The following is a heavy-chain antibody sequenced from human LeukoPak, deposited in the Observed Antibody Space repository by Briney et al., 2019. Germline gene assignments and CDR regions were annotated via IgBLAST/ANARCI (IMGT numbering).Heavy chain of an antibody. J-gene: IGHJ3*02. CDR3: ARDMGRSDTDAFDI. Sequence: ASVKVSCKASGYTFTSYAMHWVRQAPGQRLEWMGWINAGNGNTKYSQKFQGRVTITRDTSASTAYMELSSLRSEDTAVYYCARDMGRSDTDAFDIWGQGTMVTVSS. CDR1: GYTFTSYA. CDR2: INAGNGNT. V-gene: IGHV1-3*01. D-gene: IGHD1-26*01.